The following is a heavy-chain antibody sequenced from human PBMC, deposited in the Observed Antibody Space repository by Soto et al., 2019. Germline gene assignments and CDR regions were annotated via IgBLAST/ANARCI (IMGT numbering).Heavy chain of an antibody. CDR3: AGSGNYPNYFDD. D-gene: IGHD3-22*01. CDR2: IYHSGST. J-gene: IGHJ4*02. V-gene: IGHV4-30-2*01. Sequence: PWETLYLTCAVSGGSISSRDYSGTLIRQPPGKGLEWIGYIYHSGSTYYNPSLKSRLTISVDRSKNQFSLKLSSVTTADTAVYDCAGSGNYPNYFDDWRQRT. CDR1: GGSISSRDYS.